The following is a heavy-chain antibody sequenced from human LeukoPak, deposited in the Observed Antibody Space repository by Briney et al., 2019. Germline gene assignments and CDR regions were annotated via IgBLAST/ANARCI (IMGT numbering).Heavy chain of an antibody. D-gene: IGHD4-17*01. CDR2: ISWNSGSI. CDR1: GFTFDDYA. CDR3: AKDSGIHGDYVYFEN. Sequence: GRSLRLSCAASGFTFDDYAMHWVRQAPGKGLEWVSGISWNSGSIGYADSAKGRFIISRDNAKNSLYLQMNSLRAEDTALYYCAKDSGIHGDYVYFENWGQGTLVTVSS. J-gene: IGHJ4*02. V-gene: IGHV3-9*01.